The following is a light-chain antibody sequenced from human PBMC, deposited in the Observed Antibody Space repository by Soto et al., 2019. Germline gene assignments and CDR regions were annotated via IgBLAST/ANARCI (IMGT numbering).Light chain of an antibody. J-gene: IGKJ1*01. V-gene: IGKV3-20*01. Sequence: DIVLTQSPGTLSLSPGERASLSCRASRPINNRYLAWYQQKPGQAPRLLIYDASSRAAGIPDRFGGSGSGSDFTLTISRLEPEDFAVYYCQQYGDSPRTFGQGTKVES. CDR1: RPINNRY. CDR2: DAS. CDR3: QQYGDSPRT.